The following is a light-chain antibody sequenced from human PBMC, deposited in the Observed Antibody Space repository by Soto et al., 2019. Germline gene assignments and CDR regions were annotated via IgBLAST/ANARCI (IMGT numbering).Light chain of an antibody. CDR3: QQSYSSPFT. CDR2: PAS. CDR1: QPIDTS. V-gene: IGKV1-39*01. Sequence: DIQMTQAPSSPSASVGDRVTITCRASQPIDTSLNWYQQKPGNAPRLLIYPASSLQSGVPLRFSGSGSGTDFTLTISSLQPEYFATYYCQQSYSSPFTFGPWTTVYIK. J-gene: IGKJ3*01.